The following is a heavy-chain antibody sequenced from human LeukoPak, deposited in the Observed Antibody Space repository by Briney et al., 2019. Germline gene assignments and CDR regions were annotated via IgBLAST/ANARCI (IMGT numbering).Heavy chain of an antibody. J-gene: IGHJ3*02. Sequence: SETLSLTCTVSGYSISSGYYWGWIRQPPGKGLEWIGSIYHSGSTYYNPSLKSRVTISVDTSKNQFSLKLSSVTAAYTAVYYCARVTLSSGDAFDIWGQGTMVTVSS. V-gene: IGHV4-38-2*02. CDR1: GYSISSGYY. CDR2: IYHSGST. CDR3: ARVTLSSGDAFDI. D-gene: IGHD6-6*01.